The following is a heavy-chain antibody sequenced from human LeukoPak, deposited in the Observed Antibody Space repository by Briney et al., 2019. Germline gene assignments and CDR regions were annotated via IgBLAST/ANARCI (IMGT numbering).Heavy chain of an antibody. V-gene: IGHV4-59*01. CDR1: GGSISSYY. J-gene: IGHJ4*02. CDR3: ARVPPSAAALYYFDY. D-gene: IGHD6-13*01. CDR2: IYYSGST. Sequence: KPSETLSLTCTVSGGSISSYYWNWIRQPPGKGLEWIGYIYYSGSTNYNPSLKSRVTISVDTSKNQFSLKLSSVTAADTAVYYCARVPPSAAALYYFDYWGQGTLVTVSS.